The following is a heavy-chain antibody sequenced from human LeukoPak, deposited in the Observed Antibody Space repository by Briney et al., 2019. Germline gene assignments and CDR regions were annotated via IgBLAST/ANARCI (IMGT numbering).Heavy chain of an antibody. Sequence: SETLSLTCTVSGDSISSGSYYWSWIRQPAGEGLEWIGRIYISGSTNYNPSLKSRVTISVDTSKNQFSLKLNSVTAADTAVYYCARDRQSYGSGSYLGYWGQGTLVTVSS. D-gene: IGHD3-10*01. CDR2: IYISGST. CDR3: ARDRQSYGSGSYLGY. J-gene: IGHJ4*02. CDR1: GDSISSGSYY. V-gene: IGHV4-61*02.